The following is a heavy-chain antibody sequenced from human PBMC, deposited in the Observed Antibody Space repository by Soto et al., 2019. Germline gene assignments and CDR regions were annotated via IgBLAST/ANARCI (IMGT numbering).Heavy chain of an antibody. Sequence: QVQLVQSGAEVKKPGASVRVSCKASGYTFSRYGISWVRQAPGQGVEWMGWISGFNGNTKESEKLQGRVTLTTDTAANTANMELRGLRSDDTAVYYCARASAYSTPWSFDNWGQGTLVTVSS. J-gene: IGHJ4*02. D-gene: IGHD6-13*01. CDR1: GYTFSRYG. CDR3: ARASAYSTPWSFDN. V-gene: IGHV1-18*01. CDR2: ISGFNGNT.